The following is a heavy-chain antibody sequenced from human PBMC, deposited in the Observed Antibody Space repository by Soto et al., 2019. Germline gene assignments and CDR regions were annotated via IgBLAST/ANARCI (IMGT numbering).Heavy chain of an antibody. Sequence: EVQLVESGGGLVKPGGSLRLSCAASGFTFSSYSMNWVRQAPGKGLEWVSSISSSSSYIYYADSVKGRFTISRDNAKNSRYLQRNSLRAEDTAVYYGAGSDYGDYYYYYYMDVWGKGTTVTVSS. V-gene: IGHV3-21*01. D-gene: IGHD4-17*01. J-gene: IGHJ6*03. CDR3: AGSDYGDYYYYYYMDV. CDR2: ISSSSSYI. CDR1: GFTFSSYS.